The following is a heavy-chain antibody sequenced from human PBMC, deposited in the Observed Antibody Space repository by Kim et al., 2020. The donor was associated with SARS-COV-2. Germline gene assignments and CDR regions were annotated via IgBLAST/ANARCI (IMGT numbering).Heavy chain of an antibody. CDR1: GFTFSIYG. J-gene: IGHJ4*02. D-gene: IGHD3-10*01. V-gene: IGHV3-30*18. Sequence: GGSLRLSCVASGFTFSIYGTHWVRQAPGKGLEGLALTSYDESNRYYADSVQGRFTISRDNSKNTLYLQLNSLREEDTAIYYCAKEGSSGSFPDYWGQGTLVTVSS. CDR3: AKEGSSGSFPDY. CDR2: TSYDESNR.